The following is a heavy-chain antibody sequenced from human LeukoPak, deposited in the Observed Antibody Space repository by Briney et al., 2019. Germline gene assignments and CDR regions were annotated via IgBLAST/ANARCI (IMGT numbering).Heavy chain of an antibody. D-gene: IGHD7-27*01. CDR1: GFTFSDYY. CDR2: ISSSGSTI. CDR3: ARENWGTETLPDLFDY. Sequence: GGSLRLSCAASGFTFSDYYMSWIRQAPGKGLEWVSYISSSGSTIYYADSVKGRFTISRDNAKNSLYLQMNSLRAEDTAVYYCARENWGTETLPDLFDYWGQGTLVTVSS. V-gene: IGHV3-11*04. J-gene: IGHJ4*02.